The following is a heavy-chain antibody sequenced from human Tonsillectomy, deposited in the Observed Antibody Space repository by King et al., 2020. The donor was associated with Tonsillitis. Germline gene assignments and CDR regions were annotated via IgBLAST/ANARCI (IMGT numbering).Heavy chain of an antibody. D-gene: IGHD3-22*01. V-gene: IGHV4-4*02. CDR1: GGSIISNNW. J-gene: IGHJ4*02. CDR3: ARARPLFYDSSGHSLGFYFDY. Sequence: QLQESGPGLVKPSGTLSLTCVVSGGSIISNNWWSWVRQAPGRGLEWIAEIYHTGTTYYNPSLKSRVTISIDKSKNYVSLNLSSVTAADTAVYYCARARPLFYDSSGHSLGFYFDYWGQGTLVTVSS. CDR2: IYHTGTT.